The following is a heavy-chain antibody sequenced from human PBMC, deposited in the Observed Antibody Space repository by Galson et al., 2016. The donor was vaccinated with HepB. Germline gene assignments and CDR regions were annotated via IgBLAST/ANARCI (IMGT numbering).Heavy chain of an antibody. V-gene: IGHV4-59*01. D-gene: IGHD1-26*01. Sequence: VSGGSISDYYWSWIRQPPGKGLEWVGYIYYRGTANSHPSLKRRATISVDTSKNEFSLKLTSVTAADTAVYYCASCLTPGGWFDPWGQGILVTVSS. CDR1: GGSISDYY. CDR3: ASCLTPGGWFDP. CDR2: IYYRGTA. J-gene: IGHJ5*02.